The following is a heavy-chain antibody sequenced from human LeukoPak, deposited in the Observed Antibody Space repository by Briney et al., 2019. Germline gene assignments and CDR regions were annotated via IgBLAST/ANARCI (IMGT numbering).Heavy chain of an antibody. Sequence: SETLSLTCTISGVSISSYYWSWIRQPPGKGLEWIGEINHSGSTNYNPSLKSRVTMSVDTSKNQFSLKLSSVTAADTAVYYCARGGGYSYGYWGQGTLVTVSS. CDR3: ARGGGYSYGY. CDR1: GVSISSYY. CDR2: INHSGST. J-gene: IGHJ4*02. D-gene: IGHD5-18*01. V-gene: IGHV4-34*01.